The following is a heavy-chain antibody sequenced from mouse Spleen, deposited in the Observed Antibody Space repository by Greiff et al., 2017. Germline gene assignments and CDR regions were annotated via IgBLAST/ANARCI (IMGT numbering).Heavy chain of an antibody. CDR2: INPSNGGT. CDR3: ARLGQLGLRSFDY. Sequence: QVQLQQSGTELVKPGASVKLSCKASGYTFTSYWMHWVKQRPGQGLEWIGNINPSNGGTNYNEKFKSKATLTVDKSSSTAYMQLSSLTSEDSAVYYCARLGQLGLRSFDYWGQGTTLTVSS. V-gene: IGHV1-53*01. J-gene: IGHJ2*01. D-gene: IGHD3-2*01. CDR1: GYTFTSYW.